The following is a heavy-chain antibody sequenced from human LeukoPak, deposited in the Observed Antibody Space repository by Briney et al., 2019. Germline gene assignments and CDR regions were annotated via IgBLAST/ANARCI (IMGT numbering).Heavy chain of an antibody. CDR2: ISYSGNT. Sequence: PSETMSLTCTISGGFISTTSYYWDWIRQPPGKGLEWIGTISYSGNTSYNPSLESRVTISVDASKNQFSLELNSVTAADTAVYYCARDQQYHRPAGWFDPWGQGTLVTVSS. V-gene: IGHV4-39*01. CDR3: ARDQQYHRPAGWFDP. CDR1: GGFISTTSYY. D-gene: IGHD1-14*01. J-gene: IGHJ5*02.